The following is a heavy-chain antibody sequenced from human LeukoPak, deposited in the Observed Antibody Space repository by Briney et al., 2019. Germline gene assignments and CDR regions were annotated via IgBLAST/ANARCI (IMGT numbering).Heavy chain of an antibody. CDR1: GFTFSSYA. CDR2: ISYDGSNK. Sequence: PGGSLRLSCAASGFTFSSYAMHWVRQAPGKGLEWVAVISYDGSNKYYADSVKGRFTISRDKSKNTLYLQMNSLRAEDTAVYYCARGRDAFDIWGQGTMVTVSS. V-gene: IGHV3-30-3*01. J-gene: IGHJ3*02. CDR3: ARGRDAFDI.